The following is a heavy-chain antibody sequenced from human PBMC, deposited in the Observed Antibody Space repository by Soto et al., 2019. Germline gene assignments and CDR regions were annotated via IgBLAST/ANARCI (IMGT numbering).Heavy chain of an antibody. CDR2: ISPDGGST. J-gene: IGHJ4*02. CDR1: GFTISNYA. V-gene: IGHV3-64*01. D-gene: IGHD1-26*01. CDR3: ARGQTWAHFDY. Sequence: EVQLVESGGGLVQPGGSLRLSCVASGFTISNYAMHWVRQAPGKGLEYVSGISPDGGSTYYANSVRGRFTISTDDAKSTLYHQMGSLRAEDLAVYYCARGQTWAHFDYWGQGTLVTVSS.